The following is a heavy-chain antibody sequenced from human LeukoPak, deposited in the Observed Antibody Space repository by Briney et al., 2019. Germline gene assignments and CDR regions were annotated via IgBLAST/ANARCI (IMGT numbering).Heavy chain of an antibody. J-gene: IGHJ4*02. CDR3: ARRIAVAGTFDY. CDR1: GYSFTSYW. V-gene: IGHV5-51*01. CDR2: IYPGDSGT. D-gene: IGHD6-19*01. Sequence: GESLKISCKGSGYSFTSYWIGWVRQMPGKGLEWMAIIYPGDSGTRYSPSFQGQVTISADKSISTASLQWSSLRASDTAMYYCARRIAVAGTFDYWGQGTWSPSPQ.